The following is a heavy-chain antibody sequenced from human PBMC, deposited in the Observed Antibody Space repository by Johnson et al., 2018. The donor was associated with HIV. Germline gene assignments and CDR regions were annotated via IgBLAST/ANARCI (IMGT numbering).Heavy chain of an antibody. J-gene: IGHJ3*02. CDR1: GFTFSSYS. CDR2: ISSSSSTI. Sequence: EVQLVESGGGLVQPGGSLRLSCAASGFTFSSYSMNWVRQAPGKGLEWVSYISSSSSTIYYADSVKGRFTISRDNAKNSLYLQMNSLRAEDKAVYYCARDDYGGTGSGDEDAFDIWGQGTMVTVSS. V-gene: IGHV3-48*01. D-gene: IGHD4-23*01. CDR3: ARDDYGGTGSGDEDAFDI.